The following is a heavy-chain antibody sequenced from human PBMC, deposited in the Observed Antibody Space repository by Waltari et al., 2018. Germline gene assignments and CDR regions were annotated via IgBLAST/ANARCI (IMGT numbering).Heavy chain of an antibody. D-gene: IGHD5-12*01. CDR1: GFTFSREW. Sequence: EIQVVESGGGLFQPGGSMRLSCTASGFTFSREWMSWVRQAPGKGLEWVANSKHYGTTKFYLDSVKGRFTISRDNAQNTVYLQLNSLRVEDTALYYCARAVDVADYWGQGTLVTVSS. J-gene: IGHJ4*02. CDR3: ARAVDVADY. V-gene: IGHV3-7*01. CDR2: SKHYGTTK.